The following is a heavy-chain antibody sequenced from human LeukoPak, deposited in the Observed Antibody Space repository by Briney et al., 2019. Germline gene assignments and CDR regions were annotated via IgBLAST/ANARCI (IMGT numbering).Heavy chain of an antibody. V-gene: IGHV3-69-1*01. CDR2: IVGGSST. Sequence: ETLSLTCTVSGGSINSFYWSWVRQAPGKGLEWVSSIVGGSSTYYADSLKGRFTISRDNAKNSLYLQMNSLRAEDTAVHYCARIGAGSSRDYWGQGTLVTVSS. J-gene: IGHJ4*02. D-gene: IGHD6-13*01. CDR1: GGSINSFY. CDR3: ARIGAGSSRDY.